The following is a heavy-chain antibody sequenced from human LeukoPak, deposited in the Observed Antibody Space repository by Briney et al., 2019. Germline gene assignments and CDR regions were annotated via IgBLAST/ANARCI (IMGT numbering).Heavy chain of an antibody. D-gene: IGHD3-3*01. J-gene: IGHJ5*02. V-gene: IGHV1-2*02. CDR2: INPNSGGT. CDR1: GYTFTGYY. Sequence: ASVKVSCKASGYTFTGYYMHWVRQAPGQGLEWMGWINPNSGGTNYAQKFQGRVTVTRDTSISTAYMELSRLRSDDTAVYHCARTIFGVVIRFDPWGQGTLVTVSS. CDR3: ARTIFGVVIRFDP.